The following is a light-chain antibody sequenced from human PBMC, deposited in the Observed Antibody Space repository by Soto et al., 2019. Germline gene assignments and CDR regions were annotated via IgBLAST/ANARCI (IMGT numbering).Light chain of an antibody. Sequence: QSALTQPRSVSGSPGHSVTISCTGTSSDVGGYNYVSWYQQHPGKAPKLIIYDVSKRPSGVPDRFSDSKSGNTASLTISGLQAEDEADYYCCSYAGSYTVIFGGGTKVTVL. CDR2: DVS. V-gene: IGLV2-11*01. J-gene: IGLJ2*01. CDR1: SSDVGGYNY. CDR3: CSYAGSYTVI.